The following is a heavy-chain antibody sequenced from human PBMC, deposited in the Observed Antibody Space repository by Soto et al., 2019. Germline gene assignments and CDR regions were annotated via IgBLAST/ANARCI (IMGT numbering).Heavy chain of an antibody. CDR3: ARDPLNDYGDPKGGMDV. V-gene: IGHV1-69*13. D-gene: IGHD4-17*01. Sequence: SVKVSCKASGGTFSSYAISWVRQAPGQGLEWMGGIIPIFGTANYAQKFQGRVTITADESTSTAYMELSSLRSEDTAVYYCARDPLNDYGDPKGGMDVWGQGTTVTVSS. J-gene: IGHJ6*02. CDR2: IIPIFGTA. CDR1: GGTFSSYA.